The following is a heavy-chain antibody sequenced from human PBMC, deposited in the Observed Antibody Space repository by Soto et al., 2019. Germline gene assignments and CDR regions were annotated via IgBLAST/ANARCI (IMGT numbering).Heavy chain of an antibody. Sequence: SETLSLTCAVYGGSFSGYYWSWIRQPPGKGLEWIGEINHSGRTNYNPSLKSRVTISVDTSKNQFSLKLSSVTAADTAVYYCARGQRSDDYGIDVWGQGSTVTVSS. J-gene: IGHJ6*02. CDR3: ARGQRSDDYGIDV. V-gene: IGHV4-34*01. CDR1: GGSFSGYY. CDR2: INHSGRT.